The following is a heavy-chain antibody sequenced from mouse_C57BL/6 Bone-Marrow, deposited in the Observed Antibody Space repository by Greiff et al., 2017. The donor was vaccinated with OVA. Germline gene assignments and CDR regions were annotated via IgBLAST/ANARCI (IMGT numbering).Heavy chain of an antibody. Sequence: VQLKESGPGLVKPSQSLSLTCSVTGYSITSGYYWHWIRQFPGNKLEWMGYISYDGSNNSNPSLKNRISITRDTSKNQFFLKLNSVTTEDTATNYCARDGDSSGPAWFAYWGQGTLVTVSA. J-gene: IGHJ3*01. D-gene: IGHD3-2*02. CDR1: GYSITSGYY. V-gene: IGHV3-6*01. CDR3: ARDGDSSGPAWFAY. CDR2: ISYDGSN.